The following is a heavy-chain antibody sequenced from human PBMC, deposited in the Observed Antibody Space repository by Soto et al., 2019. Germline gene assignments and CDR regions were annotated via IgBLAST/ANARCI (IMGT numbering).Heavy chain of an antibody. CDR2: IGGSGGST. V-gene: IGHV3-23*01. D-gene: IGHD6-19*01. J-gene: IGHJ4*02. Sequence: PGGSLRLSCAASGFTFSSYAMSWVRQAPGKGLEWVSAIGGSGGSTYYADSVKGRFTISRDNSKNTLYLQMNSMRAEDTALHYGAKGIRSAVAINYFDYWGQGTLVTVSS. CDR3: AKGIRSAVAINYFDY. CDR1: GFTFSSYA.